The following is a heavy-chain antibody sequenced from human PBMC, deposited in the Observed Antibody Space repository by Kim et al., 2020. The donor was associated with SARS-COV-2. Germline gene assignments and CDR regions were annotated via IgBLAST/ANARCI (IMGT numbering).Heavy chain of an antibody. D-gene: IGHD3-9*01. CDR3: ARDHGVLRYFDWSFGY. Sequence: GGSLRLSCAASGFTFSSYAMHWVRQAPGKGLEWVAVISYDGSNKYYADSVKGRFTISRDNSKNTLYLQMNSLRAEDTAVYYCARDHGVLRYFDWSFGYWGQGTLVTVSS. J-gene: IGHJ4*02. V-gene: IGHV3-30*04. CDR2: ISYDGSNK. CDR1: GFTFSSYA.